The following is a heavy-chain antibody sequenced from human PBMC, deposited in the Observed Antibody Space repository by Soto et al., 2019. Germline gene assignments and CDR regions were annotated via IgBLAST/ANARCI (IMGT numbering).Heavy chain of an antibody. CDR2: INPKTGGT. CDR1: GYTFSGHY. CDR3: AKDGGPAFTFDH. J-gene: IGHJ4*02. Sequence: VQLEQSGAEVKKPGASVKVSCKASGYTFSGHYMHWVRQAPGQAPEWMGWINPKTGGTKFAPKFQGRVTVTRDTAISTVYMEIFRLTSDDSAVYYCAKDGGPAFTFDHWGLGTLVIVSS. V-gene: IGHV1-2*02. D-gene: IGHD6-25*01.